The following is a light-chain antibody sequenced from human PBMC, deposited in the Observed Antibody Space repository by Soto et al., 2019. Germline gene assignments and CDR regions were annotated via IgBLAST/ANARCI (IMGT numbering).Light chain of an antibody. CDR2: GAS. V-gene: IGKV3-15*01. Sequence: SPATLSVSPGERATLSCRASESVSSNLAWYQQRPGQAPRLLIYGASTRATDTPVRFRGSGSGTEFTLTISSLQSEDFAVYSCQQYNNWPPSIIFGQGTRLEIK. CDR3: QQYNNWPPSII. CDR1: ESVSSN. J-gene: IGKJ5*01.